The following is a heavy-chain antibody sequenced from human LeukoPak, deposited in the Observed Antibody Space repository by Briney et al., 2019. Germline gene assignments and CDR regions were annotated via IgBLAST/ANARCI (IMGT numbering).Heavy chain of an antibody. CDR1: GYTFTGYY. Sequence: ASVKVSCKASGYTFTGYYMHWVRQAPGQGLEWMGWINPNSGGTNYAQKFQGWVTMTRDTSISTAYMELSRLRSDDTAVYYCARERDSSGYYRYYYGMDVWGQGTTVTVSS. CDR2: INPNSGGT. V-gene: IGHV1-2*04. CDR3: ARERDSSGYYRYYYGMDV. J-gene: IGHJ6*02. D-gene: IGHD3-22*01.